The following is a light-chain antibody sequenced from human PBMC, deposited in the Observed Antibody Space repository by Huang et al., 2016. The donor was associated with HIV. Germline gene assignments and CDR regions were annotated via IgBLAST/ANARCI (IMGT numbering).Light chain of an antibody. J-gene: IGKJ1*01. Sequence: DIQMTQSPSSLSASVGDRVTITCRARQTISTYLNWYQQRPGKAPKLLIYDASTLQSGVPSRFSGSGSGTDFALSIGSLQPEDFATYFCQQSYSTPRTFGQGTRVEIK. CDR1: QTISTY. CDR3: QQSYSTPRT. CDR2: DAS. V-gene: IGKV1-39*01.